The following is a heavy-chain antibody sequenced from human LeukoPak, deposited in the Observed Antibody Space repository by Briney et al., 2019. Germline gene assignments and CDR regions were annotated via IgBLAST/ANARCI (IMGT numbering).Heavy chain of an antibody. CDR2: ISSNGGST. CDR3: ARDLRGSNAY. D-gene: IGHD1-26*01. V-gene: IGHV3-64*01. CDR1: GFTFSSYA. J-gene: IGHJ4*02. Sequence: PGGPLRLSCAASGFTFSSYAMHWVRQAPGKGLEYVSGISSNGGSTNYANSVKGRFTISRDNSKNTLYLQMGSLRVEDMAVYYCARDLRGSNAYWGQGTLVTVSS.